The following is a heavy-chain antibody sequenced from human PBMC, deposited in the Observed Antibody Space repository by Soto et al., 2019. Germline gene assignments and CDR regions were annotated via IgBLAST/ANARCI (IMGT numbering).Heavy chain of an antibody. D-gene: IGHD5-12*01. CDR1: GGSISSYN. V-gene: IGHV4-59*08. CDR2: IFHSGGT. CDR3: ARQAREGYNSAGY. J-gene: IGHJ4*02. Sequence: SETLSLTGTVAGGSISSYNWNWIRQPPGKGLEWIGNIFHSGGTSYNPSLKSRVTISLDTSKNQFSLRLTSVTAADTAVYYCARQAREGYNSAGYWGQGILVTVSS.